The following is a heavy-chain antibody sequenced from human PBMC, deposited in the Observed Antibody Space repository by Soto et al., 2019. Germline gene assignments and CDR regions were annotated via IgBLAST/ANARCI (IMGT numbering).Heavy chain of an antibody. Sequence: QVQLVESGGGGVQPGGSLRLYCAASGFTFSNYAMHWVRQAPGKGLEWVAIISFDGINRFYRDSVKGRFTISRDNSKNTLYLEMSSLRAEDTAVYFCAKDLSYCSGGSCYQHDGSDNWGQGTLVTVSS. D-gene: IGHD2-15*01. CDR2: ISFDGINR. CDR3: AKDLSYCSGGSCYQHDGSDN. V-gene: IGHV3-30*18. J-gene: IGHJ4*02. CDR1: GFTFSNYA.